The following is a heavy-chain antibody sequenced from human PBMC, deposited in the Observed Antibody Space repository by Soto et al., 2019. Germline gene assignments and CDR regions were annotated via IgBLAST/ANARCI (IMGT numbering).Heavy chain of an antibody. V-gene: IGHV3-33*01. J-gene: IGHJ4*02. CDR1: GFTFSSYG. Sequence: HPGGSLRLSCAASGFTFSSYGMHWVRQAPGKGLEWVAVIWYDGSNKYYADSVKGRFTISRDNSKNTLYLQMNSLRAEDTAVYYCARDKTDPYGIAVAGLFDYWGQGTLVTVSS. D-gene: IGHD6-19*01. CDR3: ARDKTDPYGIAVAGLFDY. CDR2: IWYDGSNK.